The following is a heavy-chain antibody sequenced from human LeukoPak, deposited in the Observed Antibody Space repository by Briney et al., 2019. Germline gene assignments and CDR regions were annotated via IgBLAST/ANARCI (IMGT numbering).Heavy chain of an antibody. CDR2: ISYSGST. Sequence: SETLSLTCTVSGGSISSSSYYWGWIRQPPGKGLEWIGYISYSGSTDYNPSLKSRVTISLDTSKNQFSLRLSSVTAADTAVYYCARETRLHSGSYSNDAFDIWGQGTMVTVSS. CDR3: ARETRLHSGSYSNDAFDI. D-gene: IGHD1-26*01. J-gene: IGHJ3*02. V-gene: IGHV4-39*07. CDR1: GGSISSSSYY.